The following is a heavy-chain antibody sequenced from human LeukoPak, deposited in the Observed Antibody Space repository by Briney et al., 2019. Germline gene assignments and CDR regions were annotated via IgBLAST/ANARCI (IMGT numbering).Heavy chain of an antibody. D-gene: IGHD3-22*01. V-gene: IGHV3-23*01. CDR1: GFTFSSYA. CDR2: ISGSGGST. Sequence: PGGSLRLSCAASGFTFSSYAMSWVRQAPGKGLEWVSAISGSGGSTYYADSVKGRFTISRDNAKNSLYLQMNSLRAEDTAVYYCARERNYYDSSGYESYWGQGTLVTVSS. J-gene: IGHJ4*02. CDR3: ARERNYYDSSGYESY.